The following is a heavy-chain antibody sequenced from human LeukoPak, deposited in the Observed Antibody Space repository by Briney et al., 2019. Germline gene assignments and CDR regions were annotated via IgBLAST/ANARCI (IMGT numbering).Heavy chain of an antibody. CDR3: GTTDCSGGSCYSSDN. Sequence: PSETLSLTCTVSGGFISSYYWSWIRQPPGKGLEWIARFYASGSATSNASLKSRVTMSLDTSKNQLSLKLYSVTAADTAAYYCGTTDCSGGSCYSSDNWGQGTLVTVSS. J-gene: IGHJ4*02. CDR1: GGFISSYY. V-gene: IGHV4-4*07. D-gene: IGHD2-15*01. CDR2: FYASGSA.